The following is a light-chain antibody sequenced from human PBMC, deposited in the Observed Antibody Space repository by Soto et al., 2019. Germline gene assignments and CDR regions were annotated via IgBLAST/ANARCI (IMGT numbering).Light chain of an antibody. V-gene: IGKV3-11*01. CDR1: QSVRSSY. CDR2: GAS. J-gene: IGKJ5*01. CDR3: QQRSSWPPT. Sequence: EIVLTQSPGTLSLSPGERATLSCRASQSVRSSYLAWYQQKPGQAPSLLIYGASDRATGTPARFSGSGSGTDFTLTISSLEPEDFAVYYCQQRSSWPPTFGQGTRLEI.